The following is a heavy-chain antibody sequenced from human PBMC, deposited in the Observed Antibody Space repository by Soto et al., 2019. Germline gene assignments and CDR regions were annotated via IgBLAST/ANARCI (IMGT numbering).Heavy chain of an antibody. Sequence: QVQLQESGPGLVKPSETLSLTCTVSGGSISSYYWSWIRQPPGKGLEWIGYIYYSGSTNYNPSLKSLVTISLATSKNQFSLKLSSVTAADTAVYYCARHEFRQLWAGAWGYWGQGTLVTVSS. D-gene: IGHD5-18*01. CDR2: IYYSGST. CDR1: GGSISSYY. J-gene: IGHJ4*02. CDR3: ARHEFRQLWAGAWGY. V-gene: IGHV4-59*08.